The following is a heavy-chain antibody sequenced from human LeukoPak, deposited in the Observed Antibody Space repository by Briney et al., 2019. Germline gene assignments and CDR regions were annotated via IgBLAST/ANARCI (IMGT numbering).Heavy chain of an antibody. CDR1: GGSISNYY. CDR3: ARHPFATPFDY. J-gene: IGHJ4*02. D-gene: IGHD2-15*01. Sequence: SETLSLTCTVSGGSISNYYWSWIRQPPGKGLEWIGYIYYTGDTNHNPSLKSRVTISIDTSKNQLSLTLHSVTAADTAVYYCARHPFATPFDYWGQGILVTVSS. CDR2: IYYTGDT. V-gene: IGHV4-59*08.